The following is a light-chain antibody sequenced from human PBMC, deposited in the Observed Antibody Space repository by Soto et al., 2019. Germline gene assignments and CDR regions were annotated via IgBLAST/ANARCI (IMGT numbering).Light chain of an antibody. J-gene: IGKJ1*01. CDR1: QSVNSY. V-gene: IGKV3-20*01. Sequence: IMFTKSPGTVSLSLGAGATLSCRASQSVNSYLAWYQQKPRQAPRLLNFNASSKATGIPDRFSGGGSGTDFTLTSSVLEAEVFAVYCYQHYGCSLWTFGQGTKVDIK. CDR2: NAS. CDR3: QHYGCSLWT.